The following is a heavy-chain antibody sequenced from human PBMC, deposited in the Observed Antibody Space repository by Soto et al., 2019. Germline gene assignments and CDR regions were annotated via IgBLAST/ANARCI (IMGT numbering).Heavy chain of an antibody. CDR2: ISSSSSYT. CDR3: ARDNCSGGSCFRRNFDY. CDR1: GFTFSDYY. V-gene: IGHV3-11*06. D-gene: IGHD2-15*01. Sequence: PGGSLRLSCAASGFTFSDYYMSWIRQAPGKGLEWVSYISSSSSYTNYADSVKGRFTISRDNAKNSLYLQMNSLRAEDTAVYYCARDNCSGGSCFRRNFDYWGQGILVTVSS. J-gene: IGHJ4*02.